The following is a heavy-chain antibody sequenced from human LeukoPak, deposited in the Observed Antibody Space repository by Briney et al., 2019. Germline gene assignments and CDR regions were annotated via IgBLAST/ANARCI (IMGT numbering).Heavy chain of an antibody. Sequence: SETLSLTCTVSGGSISSSSYYWGWIRQPPGKGLEWIGSIYYSGSTYYNPSLQSRVTISIDTSKNQFSLKLSSMTATDTAVYYCARANVYYYYGMDVWGQGTTVTVSS. CDR1: GGSISSSSYY. V-gene: IGHV4-39*01. CDR3: ARANVYYYYGMDV. CDR2: IYYSGST. J-gene: IGHJ6*02.